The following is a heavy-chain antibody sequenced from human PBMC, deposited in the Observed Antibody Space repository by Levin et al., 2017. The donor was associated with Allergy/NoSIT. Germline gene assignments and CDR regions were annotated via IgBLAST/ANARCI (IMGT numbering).Heavy chain of an antibody. Sequence: ASVKVSCKASGYTFTSYGISWVRQAPGQGLEWMGWISAYNGNTNYAQKLQGRVTMTTDTSTSTAYMELRSLRSDDTAVYYCARGGIMITFGGVIVIPVSTDNWFDPWGQGTLVTVSS. CDR3: ARGGIMITFGGVIVIPVSTDNWFDP. D-gene: IGHD3-16*02. J-gene: IGHJ5*02. CDR1: GYTFTSYG. CDR2: ISAYNGNT. V-gene: IGHV1-18*01.